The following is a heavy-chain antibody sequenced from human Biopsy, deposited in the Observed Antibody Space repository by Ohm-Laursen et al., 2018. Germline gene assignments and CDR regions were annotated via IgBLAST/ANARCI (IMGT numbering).Heavy chain of an antibody. CDR3: ARGSNDFGGLYFPR. CDR1: GGSFTGHY. Sequence: SDTLSLTCTVSGGSFTGHYWSWIRQPPGKGLEWIGHIYYTGNTSYNASLKSRVTISVDTSRNHFSLRLSSLTAADTAVYYCARGSNDFGGLYFPRWGQGTLLTVSS. D-gene: IGHD4-23*01. V-gene: IGHV4-59*11. CDR2: IYYTGNT. J-gene: IGHJ4*02.